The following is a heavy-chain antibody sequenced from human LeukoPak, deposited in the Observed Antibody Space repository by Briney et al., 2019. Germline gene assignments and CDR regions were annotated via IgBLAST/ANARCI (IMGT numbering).Heavy chain of an antibody. CDR3: ARDGGNSGGYFQH. D-gene: IGHD4-23*01. V-gene: IGHV3-48*03. Sequence: WGSLRLSCAASGFTFSSYEMNWVRQAPGKGLEWVSYMSRSGSTIYYADSVKGRFTISRDNAKNSLYLQMNSLRVEDTALYYCARDGGNSGGYFQHWGQGTPVTVSS. CDR1: GFTFSSYE. J-gene: IGHJ1*01. CDR2: MSRSGSTI.